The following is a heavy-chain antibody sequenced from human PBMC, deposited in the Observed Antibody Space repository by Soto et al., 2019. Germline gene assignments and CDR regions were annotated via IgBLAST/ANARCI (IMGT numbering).Heavy chain of an antibody. CDR3: ARVSGSYYYGMDV. Sequence: SETLSLTCAVSGGSISSGGYSWSWIRQPPGKGLEWIGYMYHSGSTYYNPSLKSRVTISIDRSKNQFSLKLSSVTAADTAVYYCARVSGSYYYGMDVWGQGTTVTAP. CDR2: MYHSGST. J-gene: IGHJ6*02. D-gene: IGHD1-26*01. V-gene: IGHV4-30-2*01. CDR1: GGSISSGGYS.